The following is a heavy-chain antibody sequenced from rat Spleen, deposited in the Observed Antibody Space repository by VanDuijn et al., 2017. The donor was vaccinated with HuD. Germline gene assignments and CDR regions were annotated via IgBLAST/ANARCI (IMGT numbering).Heavy chain of an antibody. V-gene: IGHV5-19*01. D-gene: IGHD3-8*01. CDR1: GFTFSNYG. CDR2: ISPSGGST. Sequence: EVKLVESGGGLVQPGNSLTLSCVASGFTFSNYGMHWIRQAPTKGLEWVASISPSGGSTYYRDSVKGRFTISRDNAKSTLYLQMDSLRSEDTATYYCALSPYYWYFDFWGPGTMVTVSS. J-gene: IGHJ1*01. CDR3: ALSPYYWYFDF.